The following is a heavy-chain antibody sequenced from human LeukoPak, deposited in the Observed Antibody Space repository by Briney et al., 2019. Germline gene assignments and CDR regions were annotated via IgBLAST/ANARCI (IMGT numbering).Heavy chain of an antibody. J-gene: IGHJ5*02. CDR1: GGSFSGYY. CDR2: INHSGST. D-gene: IGHD6-25*01. CDR3: ARQRSGEGWFHP. V-gene: IGHV4-34*01. Sequence: AETLSLTCAVYGGSFSGYYWSWVRQAPGKGLEWVGEINHSGSTNYNASLKRRVTISIDTSKNHFSLKLSSVTAADTAVYYCARQRSGEGWFHPWGQGTLVTVSS.